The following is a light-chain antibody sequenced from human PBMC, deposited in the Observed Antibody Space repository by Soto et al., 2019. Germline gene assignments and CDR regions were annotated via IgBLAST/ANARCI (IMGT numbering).Light chain of an antibody. CDR2: DAS. CDR3: QQYYNWPPFT. J-gene: IGKJ2*01. CDR1: QSVRSK. V-gene: IGKV3-15*01. Sequence: EVVMTQSPATLSVSPGEGATLSCRASQSVRSKLAWYQQKPGQAPRLLIYDASSRATGIPARFSGSGSGTEFTLTISSLQSEDFAVYYCQQYYNWPPFTFGQGTKLEIK.